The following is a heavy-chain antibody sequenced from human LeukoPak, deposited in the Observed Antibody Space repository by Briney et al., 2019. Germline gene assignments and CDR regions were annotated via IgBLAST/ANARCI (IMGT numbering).Heavy chain of an antibody. V-gene: IGHV3-23*01. D-gene: IGHD3-3*01. CDR3: ARNYDFWSGPPYPEYYFDY. CDR1: GFTFSSYA. Sequence: GGSLRLSCAASGFTFSSYAMSWVRQASGKGLEWVSAISGSGGSTYYADSVKGRFTISRDNSKNTLYLQMNSLRAEDTAVYYCARNYDFWSGPPYPEYYFDYWGQGTLVTVSS. J-gene: IGHJ4*02. CDR2: ISGSGGST.